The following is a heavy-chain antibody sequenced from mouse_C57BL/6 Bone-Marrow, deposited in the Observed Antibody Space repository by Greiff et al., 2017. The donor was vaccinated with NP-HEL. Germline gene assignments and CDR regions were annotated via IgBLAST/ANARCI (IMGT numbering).Heavy chain of an antibody. J-gene: IGHJ3*01. V-gene: IGHV1-80*01. CDR2: LYPGDGDT. CDR1: GYEFSNYW. Sequence: QVQLQQSGAELVKPGASVQISCKASGYEFSNYWMNWVKQRPGKGLEWIGQLYPGDGDTNYNGKFKDKATLTADKSSSTAYMQLSRLTSEDSAVYFCARGAYWGQGTLVTVSA. CDR3: ARGAY.